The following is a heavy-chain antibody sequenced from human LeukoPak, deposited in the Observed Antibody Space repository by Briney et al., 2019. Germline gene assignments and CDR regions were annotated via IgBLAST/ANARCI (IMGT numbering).Heavy chain of an antibody. Sequence: SETLSLTCTVSGGSIRSYYWSWIRQPPGKGLEWIGYIYYSGSTNYNPSLKSRVTISVDTSKNQFSLKLSSVTAADTAVYYCARARVGIYYQYYYYMDVWGKGTTVTISS. J-gene: IGHJ6*03. CDR3: ARARVGIYYQYYYYMDV. CDR2: IYYSGST. V-gene: IGHV4-59*01. D-gene: IGHD3-10*01. CDR1: GGSIRSYY.